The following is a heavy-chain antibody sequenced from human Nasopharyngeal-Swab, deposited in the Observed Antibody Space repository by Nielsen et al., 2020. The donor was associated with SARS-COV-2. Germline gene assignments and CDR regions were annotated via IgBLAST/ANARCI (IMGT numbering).Heavy chain of an antibody. D-gene: IGHD2/OR15-2a*01. CDR2: MYYSGTT. J-gene: IGHJ2*01. CDR3: ARRTYDSLNSYWYFDL. V-gene: IGHV4-61*07. Sequence: RQAPGKGPEWIGYMYYSGTTNSIPSLKSRVTMSVDTSKNQFSLKLTSVTAADTAVYYCARRTYDSLNSYWYFDLWGRGTLVTVSS.